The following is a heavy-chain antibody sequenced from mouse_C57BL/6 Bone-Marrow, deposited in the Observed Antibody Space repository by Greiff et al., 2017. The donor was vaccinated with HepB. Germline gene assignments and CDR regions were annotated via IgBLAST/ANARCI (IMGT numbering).Heavy chain of an antibody. V-gene: IGHV1-5*01. J-gene: IGHJ1*03. D-gene: IGHD2-2*01. Sequence: VQLQQSGTVLARPGASVKMSCKTSGYTFTSYWMHWVKQRPGQGLEWIGAIYPGNSDTSYNQKFKGKAKLTAVTSASTAYMELSSLTNEDSAVYYCTRSGYDAPYWYFDVWGTGTTVTVSS. CDR1: GYTFTSYW. CDR2: IYPGNSDT. CDR3: TRSGYDAPYWYFDV.